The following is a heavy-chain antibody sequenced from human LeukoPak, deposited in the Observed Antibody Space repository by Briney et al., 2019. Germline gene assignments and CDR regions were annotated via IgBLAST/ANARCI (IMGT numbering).Heavy chain of an antibody. J-gene: IGHJ4*02. CDR1: GFTFNNAW. CDR3: TTGSAVGATTFGY. D-gene: IGHD1-26*01. V-gene: IGHV3-15*01. CDR2: IKSKTDGGTT. Sequence: GGSLRLSCAASGFTFNNAWMSWVRQAPGKGLEWVGRIKSKTDGGTTDYAAPVKGRFTISRDDSKNTLYLQMNSLKTEDTAMYYCTTGSAVGATTFGYWGQGTLVTVSS.